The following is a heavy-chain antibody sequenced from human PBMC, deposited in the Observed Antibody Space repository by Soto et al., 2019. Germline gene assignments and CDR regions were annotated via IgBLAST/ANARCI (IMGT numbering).Heavy chain of an antibody. V-gene: IGHV3-23*01. Sequence: EVQLLESGGGLVQPGGSLRLSCEASGFIFSNYAMTWVRQAAGKGLEWVSSISGPGGSTYYADSVQGRFTISRDNSKNTLFLQMHILRADDTALYFCARDERIAVAGTDTWGQGILVTVTS. CDR1: GFIFSNYA. CDR2: ISGPGGST. CDR3: ARDERIAVAGTDT. D-gene: IGHD6-19*01. J-gene: IGHJ5*02.